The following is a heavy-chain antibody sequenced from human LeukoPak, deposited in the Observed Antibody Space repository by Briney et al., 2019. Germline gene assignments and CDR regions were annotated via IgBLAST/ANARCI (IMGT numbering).Heavy chain of an antibody. Sequence: WASVKVSCKVSGYTLTELSMHWVRQAPGKGLEWMGGFDPEDGETIYAQKFQGRVTMTEDTSTDTAYMELSSLRSEDTAVYYCARDLDLQLLWFGEGFYGMDVWGQGTTVTVSS. CDR1: GYTLTELS. CDR2: FDPEDGET. CDR3: ARDLDLQLLWFGEGFYGMDV. J-gene: IGHJ6*02. D-gene: IGHD3-10*01. V-gene: IGHV1-24*01.